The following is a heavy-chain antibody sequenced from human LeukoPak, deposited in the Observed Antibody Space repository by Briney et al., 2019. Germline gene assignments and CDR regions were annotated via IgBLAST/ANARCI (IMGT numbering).Heavy chain of an antibody. CDR2: INQAGTEK. V-gene: IGHV3-7*05. CDR3: ARPRHRDPGWFDY. CDR1: GFTLSNYW. J-gene: IGHJ4*02. D-gene: IGHD6-19*01. Sequence: PGGSLRLTCTASGFTLSNYWMSWVRQTPEKGLEWVANINQAGTEKYYVDSVKGRFTISRDSAKNSLYLQMNSLRVEDTAVYYCARPRHRDPGWFDYWGQGALVTVSS.